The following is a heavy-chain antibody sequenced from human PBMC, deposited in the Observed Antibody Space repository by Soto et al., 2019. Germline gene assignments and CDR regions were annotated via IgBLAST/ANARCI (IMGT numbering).Heavy chain of an antibody. CDR2: ISSSSSTI. D-gene: IGHD3-3*01. CDR3: ARDHDFWSGYYQSYYGMDV. CDR1: GFTFSSYS. V-gene: IGHV3-48*01. Sequence: GGSLRLSCAASGFTFSSYSMNWVRQAPGKGLEWVSYISSSSSTIYYADSVKGRFTISRDNSKNSLYLQMNNLRAEDTGVYYCARDHDFWSGYYQSYYGMDVWGQGTTVTVSS. J-gene: IGHJ6*02.